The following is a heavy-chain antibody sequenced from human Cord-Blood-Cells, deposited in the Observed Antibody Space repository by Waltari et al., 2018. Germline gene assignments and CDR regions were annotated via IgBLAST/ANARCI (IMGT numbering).Heavy chain of an antibody. J-gene: IGHJ6*02. CDR3: ARGYSSSWYYYGMDV. Sequence: QGLEWMGWINPNSGGTNYAQKFQGWVTMTRDTSISTAYMELSRPRSDDTAVYYCARGYSSSWYYYGMDVWGQGTTVTVSS. V-gene: IGHV1-2*04. D-gene: IGHD6-13*01. CDR2: INPNSGGT.